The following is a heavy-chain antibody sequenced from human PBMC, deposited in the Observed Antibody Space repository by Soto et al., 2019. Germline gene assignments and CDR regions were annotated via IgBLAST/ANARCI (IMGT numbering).Heavy chain of an antibody. CDR1: GVTFSSYS. Sequence: GGSLRLSCAASGVTFSSYSMNWVRQAPGKGLEWVSYISSSSSTIYYADSVKGRFTISRDNAKNSLYLQMNSLRAEDTAVYYCARGQSLAAATPAHDYWGQGTLVTVSS. CDR2: ISSSSSTI. D-gene: IGHD2-15*01. V-gene: IGHV3-48*01. CDR3: ARGQSLAAATPAHDY. J-gene: IGHJ4*02.